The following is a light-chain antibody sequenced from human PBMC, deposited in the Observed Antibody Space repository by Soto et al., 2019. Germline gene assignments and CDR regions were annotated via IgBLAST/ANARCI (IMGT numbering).Light chain of an antibody. CDR3: QQYGSSLLT. CDR2: GAS. CDR1: QSVSSSY. V-gene: IGKV3-20*01. Sequence: EIVLTQSPGTLSLSPGERATLSCRASQSVSSSYLAWYQQKPGQAPRLLIYGASSRATGIPDRFSGSGSGTHFTITISRLEPEDFAVYYCQQYGSSLLTFGGGTKVEIK. J-gene: IGKJ4*02.